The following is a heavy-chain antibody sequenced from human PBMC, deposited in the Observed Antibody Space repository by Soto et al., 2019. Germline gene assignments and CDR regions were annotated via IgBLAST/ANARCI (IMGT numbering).Heavy chain of an antibody. J-gene: IGHJ6*02. CDR3: ARGRIAARGYGMDV. CDR1: GDSVSSNSAA. V-gene: IGHV6-1*01. Sequence: PSQTLSLTCAISGDSVSSNSAAWNWIRQSPSRGLEWLGRTYYRSKWYNDYAVSVHSRISINPDTAKNQFSLQMNSVTPEDTAVCYCARGRIAARGYGMDVWGQGTTVTVSS. D-gene: IGHD6-6*01. CDR2: TYYRSKWYN.